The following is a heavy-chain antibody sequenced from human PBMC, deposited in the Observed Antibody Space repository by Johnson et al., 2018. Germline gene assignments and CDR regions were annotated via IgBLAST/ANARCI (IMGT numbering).Heavy chain of an antibody. Sequence: QVQLVESGAEVKKPGASVKVSCKVSGYTLTELSIHWVRQAPGKGLEWLGGFAPEDGEPIYSQKFQGRVTMIEDTPTDTTYMGLSSLTPDDTAVYFCTTSGFSKYYYHYGMDVWGQGTTVIVSS. V-gene: IGHV1-24*01. D-gene: IGHD3-10*01. CDR2: FAPEDGEP. CDR1: GYTLTELS. CDR3: TTSGFSKYYYHYGMDV. J-gene: IGHJ6*02.